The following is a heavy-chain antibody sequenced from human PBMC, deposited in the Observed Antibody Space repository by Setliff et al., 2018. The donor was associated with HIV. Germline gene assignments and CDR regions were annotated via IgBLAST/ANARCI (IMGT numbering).Heavy chain of an antibody. J-gene: IGHJ6*02. V-gene: IGHV3-7*03. Sequence: PGGSLRLSCAASGFTLSSYWMSWVRQAPGKGLEWVANIKQDGTATNYVDSVKGRFTISRDNAKNSLYLQMNSLRAEDTAVYYCAKALANYYYYGMDVWAQGTLVTVSS. CDR3: AKALANYYYYGMDV. D-gene: IGHD3-3*02. CDR1: GFTLSSYW. CDR2: IKQDGTAT.